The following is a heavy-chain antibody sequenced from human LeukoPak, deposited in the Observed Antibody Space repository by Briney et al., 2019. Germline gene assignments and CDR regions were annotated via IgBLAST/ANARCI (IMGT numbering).Heavy chain of an antibody. J-gene: IGHJ4*02. CDR3: SPDFRWESLVDY. Sequence: GGSLRLSCAASGLTFSNTWMNWVRQAPGKGLEWVGRIISKTDGEKKDYAAPVKGRFIISRDDSQDTLYLQMNSLTTEDTGVYYCSPDFRWESLVDYWRQGTLVTVSS. V-gene: IGHV3-15*05. CDR1: GLTFSNTW. CDR2: IISKTDGEKK. D-gene: IGHD1-26*01.